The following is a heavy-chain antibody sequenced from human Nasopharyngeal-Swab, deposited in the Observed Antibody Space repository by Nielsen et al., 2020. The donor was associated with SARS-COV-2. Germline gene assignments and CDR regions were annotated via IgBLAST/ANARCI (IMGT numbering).Heavy chain of an antibody. V-gene: IGHV1-2*06. J-gene: IGHJ4*02. CDR2: INPNSGGT. Sequence: ASVKVSCKVSGYTSTGYFMHWVRQAPGQGLEWMERINPNSGGTNYAQKFQGRVTMTRETSISTAYMELSRLRSDDTAVYYCARDREMVLDYWGQGTLVTVSS. CDR3: ARDREMVLDY. D-gene: IGHD5-24*01. CDR1: GYTSTGYF.